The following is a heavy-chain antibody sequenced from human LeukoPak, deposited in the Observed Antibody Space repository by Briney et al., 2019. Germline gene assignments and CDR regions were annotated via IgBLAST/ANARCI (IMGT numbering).Heavy chain of an antibody. J-gene: IGHJ4*02. CDR2: ICSSGGST. CDR3: ARDARPEDYYDSSGCFDY. V-gene: IGHV3-21*01. CDR1: GFTFSSYA. D-gene: IGHD3-22*01. Sequence: PGGSLRLSCSASGFTFSSYAMSWVRQAPGKGLEWVAGICSSGGSTYYADSVKGRFTISRDNAKNSLYLQMNSLRAEDTAVYYCARDARPEDYYDSSGCFDYWGQGTMVSVSS.